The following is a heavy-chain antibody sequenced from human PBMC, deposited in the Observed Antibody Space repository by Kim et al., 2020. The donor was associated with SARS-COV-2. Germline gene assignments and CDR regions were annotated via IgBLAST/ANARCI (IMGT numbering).Heavy chain of an antibody. CDR2: ISGSGGST. CDR3: AKDRGSPMVRGVNWFDP. D-gene: IGHD3-10*01. V-gene: IGHV3-23*01. J-gene: IGHJ5*02. CDR1: GFTFSSYA. Sequence: GGSLRLSCAASGFTFSSYAMSWVRQAPGKGLEWVSAISGSGGSTYYADSVKGRFTISRDNSKNTLYLQMNSLRAEDTAVYYCAKDRGSPMVRGVNWFDPWGQGTLVTVSS.